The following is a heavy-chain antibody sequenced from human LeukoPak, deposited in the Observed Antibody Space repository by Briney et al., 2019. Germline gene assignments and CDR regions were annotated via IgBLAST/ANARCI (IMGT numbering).Heavy chain of an antibody. CDR3: ARHSTGGIVATIED. D-gene: IGHD5-12*01. CDR1: GGSISSGDYY. Sequence: PSETLSLTCTVSGGSISSGDYYWSWIRQPPGKGLEWIGYIYYSGSTYYNPSLKSRVTISVDTSKNQFSLKLSSVTAADTAVYYCARHSTGGIVATIEDWGQGTLVTVSS. V-gene: IGHV4-30-4*08. CDR2: IYYSGST. J-gene: IGHJ4*02.